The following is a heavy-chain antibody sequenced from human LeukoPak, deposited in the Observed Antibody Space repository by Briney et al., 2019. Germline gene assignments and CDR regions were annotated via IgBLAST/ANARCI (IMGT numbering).Heavy chain of an antibody. J-gene: IGHJ4*02. V-gene: IGHV3-48*01. CDR3: ARDPVPVEGLRYFDWLSGGFDY. D-gene: IGHD3-9*01. Sequence: GGSLRLSCAASGFTFSSYWMSWVRQAPGKGLEWVSYISSSSSTIYYADSVKGRFTISRNNAKDSLYLQMNSLRAEDTAVYYCARDPVPVEGLRYFDWLSGGFDYWGQGTLVTVSS. CDR1: GFTFSSYW. CDR2: ISSSSSTI.